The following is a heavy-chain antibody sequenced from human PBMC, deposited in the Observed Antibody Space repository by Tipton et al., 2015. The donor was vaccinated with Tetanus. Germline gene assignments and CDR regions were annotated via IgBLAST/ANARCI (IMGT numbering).Heavy chain of an antibody. Sequence: TLSLTCTLSGGLITTGGYSWGWIRQTPGQGLEWIGYIYQTDSTYYNPSLRSRLTISMDTSKNQVSLRLTSVTAADTAVYSCAGGLVRWYEPWGRGTLVSVSS. V-gene: IGHV4-30-2*02. CDR3: AGGLVRWYEP. J-gene: IGHJ5*02. CDR2: IYQTDST. CDR1: GGLITTGGYS. D-gene: IGHD3-10*01.